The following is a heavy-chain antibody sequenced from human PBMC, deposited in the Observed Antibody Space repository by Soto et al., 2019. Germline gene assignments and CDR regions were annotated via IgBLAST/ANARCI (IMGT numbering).Heavy chain of an antibody. Sequence: SETLSLTCTVSGGSTSSYYWSWIRQPPGKGLEWIGFISYSGSTNYDPSLKSRVTISVDTSKNQFSLKLSSVTAADTAVYYCARVGGFGATTIDYWGQGTLVTVSS. D-gene: IGHD3-10*01. CDR2: ISYSGST. J-gene: IGHJ4*02. CDR3: ARVGGFGATTIDY. V-gene: IGHV4-59*08. CDR1: GGSTSSYY.